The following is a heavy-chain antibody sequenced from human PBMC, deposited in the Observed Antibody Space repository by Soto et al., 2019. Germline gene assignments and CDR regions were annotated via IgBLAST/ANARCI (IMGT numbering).Heavy chain of an antibody. Sequence: ASVKVTCKASGYTFTSYYMHWVRQAPGQGLEWMGIISPSGGSTSYAQKFQGRVTMTRDTSTSTAYMELSSLRSDDTAVYYCARAGSYTDFDYWGQGTLVTVSS. CDR1: GYTFTSYY. CDR3: ARAGSYTDFDY. J-gene: IGHJ4*02. CDR2: ISPSGGST. V-gene: IGHV1-46*03. D-gene: IGHD5-18*01.